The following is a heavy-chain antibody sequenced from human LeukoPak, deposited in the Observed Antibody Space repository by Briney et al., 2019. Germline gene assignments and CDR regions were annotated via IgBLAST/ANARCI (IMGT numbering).Heavy chain of an antibody. D-gene: IGHD3-16*01. CDR2: ISSDGIYQ. CDR1: GFTFDKHA. CDR3: AREAVNYGGSDY. V-gene: IGHV3-30-3*01. Sequence: PGGSLRLSCAASGFTFDKHAMHWVRQAPGKGLEWLAAISSDGIYQYYADSVKGRFTISRDNPKNTVFLQMNDLRPDDMALYYCAREAVNYGGSDYWGQGTLVTVSS. J-gene: IGHJ4*02.